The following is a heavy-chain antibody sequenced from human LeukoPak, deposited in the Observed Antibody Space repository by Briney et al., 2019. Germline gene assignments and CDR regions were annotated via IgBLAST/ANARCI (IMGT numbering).Heavy chain of an antibody. V-gene: IGHV1-2*02. CDR3: ARVTGPAPGAYNSSGYYGVDV. Sequence: ASVKVSCKASGYTFTGYYMHWVRQAPGQGLEWMGWINPNSGGTNYAQKFQGRVTMTRDTSISTAYMELSRLRSDDTAVYYCARVTGPAPGAYNSSGYYGVDVWGQGTTVTVSS. D-gene: IGHD3-22*01. CDR1: GYTFTGYY. CDR2: INPNSGGT. J-gene: IGHJ6*02.